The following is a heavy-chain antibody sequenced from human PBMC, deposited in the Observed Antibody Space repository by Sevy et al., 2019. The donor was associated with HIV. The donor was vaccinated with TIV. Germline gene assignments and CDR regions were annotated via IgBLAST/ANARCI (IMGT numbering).Heavy chain of an antibody. CDR3: AREKGTVTILSAFDI. CDR1: GGSFSTYS. CDR2: IYDSGHT. D-gene: IGHD4-17*01. V-gene: IGHV4-59*01. J-gene: IGHJ3*02. Sequence: SETLPLTCTVSGGSFSTYSWNWIRQSPGKGLEWIGYIYDSGHTNYNPSLKSRVTISVDTSKNQFSLKLNSVTAADTAVYYCAREKGTVTILSAFDIWGQGTRVTVSS.